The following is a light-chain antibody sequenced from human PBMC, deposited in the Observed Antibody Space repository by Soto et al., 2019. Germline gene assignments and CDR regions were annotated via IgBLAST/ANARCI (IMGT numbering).Light chain of an antibody. CDR3: MQTTQIPLT. CDR1: QSLVHSDGYTY. CDR2: QIS. V-gene: IGKV2-24*01. J-gene: IGKJ3*01. Sequence: IVMTQTPLPSPVTLGQPASISCRSSQSLVHSDGYTYLSWLQQRPGQPPRLLIYQISERFSGVPDRFSGSGAGTDFTLKISRVEPEDVGVYYCMQTTQIPLTFGPGTKLDI.